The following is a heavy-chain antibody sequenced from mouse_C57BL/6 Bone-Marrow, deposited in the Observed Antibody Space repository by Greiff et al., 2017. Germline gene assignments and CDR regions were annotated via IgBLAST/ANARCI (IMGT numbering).Heavy chain of an antibody. D-gene: IGHD2-3*01. CDR3: SRSYDGYYGS. J-gene: IGHJ3*01. CDR2: IYPGDGDT. CDR1: GYAFSSYW. Sequence: VKLMESGAELVKPGASVKISCKASGYAFSSYWMNWVKQRPGKGLEWIGQIYPGDGDTNYNGKFKGKATLTADKSSSTAYMQLSSLTSEDSAVYFCSRSYDGYYGSWGQGTLVTVSA. V-gene: IGHV1-80*01.